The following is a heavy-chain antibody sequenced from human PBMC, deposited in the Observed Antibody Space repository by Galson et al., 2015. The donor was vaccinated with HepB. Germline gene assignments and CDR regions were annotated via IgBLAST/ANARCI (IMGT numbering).Heavy chain of an antibody. J-gene: IGHJ2*01. CDR3: AKSDLEGALGFGYFDL. CDR1: GGSITRSNHY. V-gene: IGHV4-39*07. Sequence: ETLSLTCPVSGGSITRSNHYWDWVRRPPGKGLEWIGSLYYDGNTYYNPSLESRVAISLDHSKTQFSLSLSSVTAADTAIYYCAKSDLEGALGFGYFDLWGRGALVTVSS. D-gene: IGHD3-10*01. CDR2: LYYDGNT.